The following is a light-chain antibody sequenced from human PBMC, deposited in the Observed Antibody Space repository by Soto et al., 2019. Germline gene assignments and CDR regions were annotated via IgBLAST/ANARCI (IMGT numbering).Light chain of an antibody. Sequence: QSALTQSPSASGSPGQSVTISCTGTSSDIGGYNSVSWYQQHPGKAPKVMIYQVTIRPSGISNRFSGSKSGNTASLTISGLQAEDEADYYCTSFSSSTSLYVFGTGTKVTVL. V-gene: IGLV2-14*01. CDR1: SSDIGGYNS. CDR2: QVT. CDR3: TSFSSSTSLYV. J-gene: IGLJ1*01.